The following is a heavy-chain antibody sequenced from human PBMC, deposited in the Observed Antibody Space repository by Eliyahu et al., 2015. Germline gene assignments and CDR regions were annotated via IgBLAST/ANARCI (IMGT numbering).Heavy chain of an antibody. CDR2: MSPKTGDR. CDR1: GYTFTDYD. V-gene: IGHV1-8*01. J-gene: IGHJ4*02. D-gene: IGHD2-15*01. Sequence: QVQLLQSGTEVTEPGASVRVSCQTSGYTFTDYDINWVRQAPGRGLEWLGWMSPKTGDRGSAEKFRGGFTMTRDTSKRSAYMELTSLTSEDTAVYYCARTPPKGDFDSWGQGQLVIVSS. CDR3: ARTPPKGDFDS.